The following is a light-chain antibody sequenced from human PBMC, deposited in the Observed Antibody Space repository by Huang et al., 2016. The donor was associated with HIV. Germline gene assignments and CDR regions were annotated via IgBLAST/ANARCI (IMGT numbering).Light chain of an antibody. Sequence: EIVLTQSPGPLSLSPGERATLSCRASQRVSSSYLAWYQQKPGQAPRLLFYGASSRATGIPDRFSGSGAGTDFTLTISRLEPEDFAVYYCQQYDSSPWTFGQGTKVEIK. J-gene: IGKJ1*01. CDR3: QQYDSSPWT. CDR1: QRVSSSY. CDR2: GAS. V-gene: IGKV3-20*01.